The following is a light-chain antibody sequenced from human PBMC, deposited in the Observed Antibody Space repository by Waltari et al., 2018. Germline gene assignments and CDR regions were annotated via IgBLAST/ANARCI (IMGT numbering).Light chain of an antibody. CDR2: KFN. J-gene: IGLJ3*02. CDR1: SSDVGFYDF. CDR3: SSYTRRSYWV. Sequence: QSALTQPASVSGSPGQSITISCTGTSSDVGFYDFVSWFQQPPGKAPKVMICKFNNRTSGVSNRFAGSKSANAASLAIAGLQAEDEADYYCSSYTRRSYWVFGGGTQLTVL. V-gene: IGLV2-14*01.